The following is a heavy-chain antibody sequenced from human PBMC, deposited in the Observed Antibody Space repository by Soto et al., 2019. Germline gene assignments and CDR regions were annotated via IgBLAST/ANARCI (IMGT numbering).Heavy chain of an antibody. CDR3: AKAYFVWSSEQPYYFDY. J-gene: IGHJ4*02. D-gene: IGHD3-16*01. Sequence: EVQLVDSGGGLVHPGGSLRLSCAASGFTFSNYAMTWVRQGPGKGLEWVSGISGSGGRSYYADSVKGRFTISRDNSKSTLYLQMNSLRAEDTAVYYCAKAYFVWSSEQPYYFDYWGQGTLVTVSS. CDR2: ISGSGGRS. CDR1: GFTFSNYA. V-gene: IGHV3-23*04.